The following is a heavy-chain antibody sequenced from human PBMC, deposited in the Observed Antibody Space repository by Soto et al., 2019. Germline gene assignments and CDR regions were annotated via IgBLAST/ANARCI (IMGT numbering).Heavy chain of an antibody. D-gene: IGHD2-2*01. CDR3: ARDLVPAAIWRGPPGYGMDV. CDR2: ISAYNGNT. Sequence: QVQLVQSGAEVKKPGASVKVSCKASGYTFTSYGISWVRQAPGRGLEWMGWISAYNGNTNYAQKLQGRVTMTTDTSTSTAYMELRSLRSDDTAVYYCARDLVPAAIWRGPPGYGMDVWGQGTTVTVSS. V-gene: IGHV1-18*01. CDR1: GYTFTSYG. J-gene: IGHJ6*02.